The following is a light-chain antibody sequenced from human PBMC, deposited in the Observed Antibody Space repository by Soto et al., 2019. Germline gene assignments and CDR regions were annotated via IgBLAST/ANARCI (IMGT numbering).Light chain of an antibody. V-gene: IGLV2-14*01. J-gene: IGLJ3*02. CDR3: SSYTTATTRV. Sequence: QSALTQPASVSGSPGQSITSSCTGTSSDVGAYNYVSWYQQHPGKAPKLMIFDVSNRPSGVSNRFSGSKSGNTASLTISGLQAEDEADYYCSSYTTATTRVFGGGTKVTV. CDR1: SSDVGAYNY. CDR2: DVS.